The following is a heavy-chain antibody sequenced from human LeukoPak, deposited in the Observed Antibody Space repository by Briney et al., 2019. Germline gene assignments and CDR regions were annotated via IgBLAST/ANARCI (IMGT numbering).Heavy chain of an antibody. D-gene: IGHD4-17*01. CDR1: GFTFSSHA. J-gene: IGHJ4*02. Sequence: GGSLRLSCAASGFTFSSHAMGWVRQAPGEGLEWVTAVNGNGRKTYHADSVNGRFTISRDNSKNTLFLQMNSLRDEDTAVYYCAKAAGDDGFFLYDYWGQGTLVTVSS. CDR2: VNGNGRKT. V-gene: IGHV3-23*01. CDR3: AKAAGDDGFFLYDY.